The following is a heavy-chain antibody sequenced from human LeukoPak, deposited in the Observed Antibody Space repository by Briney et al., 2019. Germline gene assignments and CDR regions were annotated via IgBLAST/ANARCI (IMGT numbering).Heavy chain of an antibody. Sequence: ASVKVSCKASGGTFSSYAISWVRQAPGQGLEWMGGIIPIFGTANYAQKLQGRVTMTTDTSTSTAYMEVRSLRSDDTAVYYCVRARNSGTYYTIWGQGTMVTVSS. CDR1: GGTFSSYA. J-gene: IGHJ3*02. V-gene: IGHV1-69*05. D-gene: IGHD1-26*01. CDR2: IIPIFGTA. CDR3: VRARNSGTYYTI.